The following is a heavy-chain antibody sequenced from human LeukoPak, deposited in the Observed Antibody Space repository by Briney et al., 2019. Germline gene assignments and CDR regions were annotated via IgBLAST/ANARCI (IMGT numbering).Heavy chain of an antibody. D-gene: IGHD2-8*01. J-gene: IGHJ6*03. CDR1: GYTFTSYY. V-gene: IGHV1-69*06. CDR2: IIPIFGTA. Sequence: WASVKVSCKASGYTFTSYYMHWVRQAPGQGLEWMGGIIPIFGTANYAQKFQGRVTITADKSTSTAYMELSSLRSEDTAVYYCARSSDCTNGVCYPPDMDVWGKGTTVTVSS. CDR3: ARSSDCTNGVCYPPDMDV.